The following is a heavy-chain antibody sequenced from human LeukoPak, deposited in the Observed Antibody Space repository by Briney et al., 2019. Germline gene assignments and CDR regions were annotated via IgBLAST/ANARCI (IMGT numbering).Heavy chain of an antibody. J-gene: IGHJ6*02. CDR3: AREALGDVMHV. CDR2: INSDGSTT. Sequence: GGSLRLSCAASAFTFGSYWMHWVRQAPGKGLVWVSRINSDGSTTRYADSVKGRFTISRDNAKNTLYLQMNSLRAEGMAVYYCAREALGDVMHVQGQGPAVT. CDR1: AFTFGSYW. V-gene: IGHV3-74*01.